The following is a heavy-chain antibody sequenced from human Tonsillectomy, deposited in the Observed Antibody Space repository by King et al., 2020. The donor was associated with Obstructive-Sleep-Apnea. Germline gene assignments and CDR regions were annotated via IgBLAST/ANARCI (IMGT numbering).Heavy chain of an antibody. CDR1: GYTFTSYD. CDR2: MNPNSGNT. V-gene: IGHV1-8*01. J-gene: IGHJ2*01. Sequence: VQLVESGAEVKKPGASVKVSCKASGYTFTSYDINWVRQATGQGLEWMGWMNPNSGNTGYVQKFQGRVTMTRNTSISTAYMELGSLRSEDTAVYFCAGNKYRGSQWLAPFWHFDLWGRGTLVTVSS. CDR3: AGNKYRGSQWLAPFWHFDL. D-gene: IGHD6-19*01.